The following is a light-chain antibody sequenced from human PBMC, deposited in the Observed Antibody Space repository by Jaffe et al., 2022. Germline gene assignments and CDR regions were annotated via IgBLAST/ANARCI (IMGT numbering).Light chain of an antibody. V-gene: IGKV3-20*01. Sequence: EIVLTQSPGTLSLSPGERATLSCRASQSVGYLTWYQQKPGQAPRLLIYRTSNRATGTPDRFSGSGSGTDFTLTISRLEPEDYAVYYCQRYGGSPLFTFGPGTKVDF. CDR2: RTS. CDR1: QSVGY. J-gene: IGKJ3*01. CDR3: QRYGGSPLFT.